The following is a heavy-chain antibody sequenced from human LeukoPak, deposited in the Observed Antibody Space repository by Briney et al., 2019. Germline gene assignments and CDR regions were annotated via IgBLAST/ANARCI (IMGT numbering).Heavy chain of an antibody. J-gene: IGHJ4*02. Sequence: TGGSLRLSCAASGFTFSSYSMNWVRQAPGKGLEWVSSISSSSSYIYYADSVKGRFTISRDNAKNPLYLQMNSLRAEDTAVYYCARVGCCSGGSCYLFDYWGQGTLVTVSS. V-gene: IGHV3-21*01. CDR2: ISSSSSYI. CDR1: GFTFSSYS. D-gene: IGHD2-15*01. CDR3: ARVGCCSGGSCYLFDY.